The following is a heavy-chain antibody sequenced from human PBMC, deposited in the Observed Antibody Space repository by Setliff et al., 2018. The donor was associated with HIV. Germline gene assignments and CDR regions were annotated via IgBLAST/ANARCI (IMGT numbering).Heavy chain of an antibody. V-gene: IGHV4-34*01. CDR1: GGSFSDYF. D-gene: IGHD3-16*01. Sequence: SETLSLTCAVYGGSFSDYFWTWIRQPPGKGLEWIGDINHFGSTNYNPSLKSRVTISVDTSKNQFSLKLSSVTAADTAMYYCARAAYSDAFDIWGQGTLVTVSS. CDR2: INHFGST. J-gene: IGHJ3*02. CDR3: ARAAYSDAFDI.